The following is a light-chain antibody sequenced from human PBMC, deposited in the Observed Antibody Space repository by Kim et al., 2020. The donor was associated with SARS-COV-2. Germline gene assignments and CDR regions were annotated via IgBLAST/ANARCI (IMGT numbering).Light chain of an antibody. CDR2: GAF. CDR1: QDISNY. V-gene: IGKV1-27*01. Sequence: ASLGDIVTITCRASQDISNYLAWYQVKPGRGPRLMIYGAFALQPGVPSRFSGSGSGSDFTLTISSLQPEDVATYYCQKYNSDPWTFGQGTKVDIK. J-gene: IGKJ1*01. CDR3: QKYNSDPWT.